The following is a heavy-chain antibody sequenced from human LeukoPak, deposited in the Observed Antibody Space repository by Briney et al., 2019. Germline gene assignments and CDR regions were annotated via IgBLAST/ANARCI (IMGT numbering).Heavy chain of an antibody. V-gene: IGHV3-23*01. CDR1: GFTFSTYA. CDR2: ISGGGDST. J-gene: IGHJ4*02. Sequence: GGSLRLSCAASGFTFSTYAMSWVRQAPGKGLEWFSAISGGGDSTYFADSVKGRFTISRDNSKNTLYLQMSSLRAEDMAVYYCAKGGSFYGSGSYYNEPFDYWGQGTLVTVSS. D-gene: IGHD3-10*01. CDR3: AKGGSFYGSGSYYNEPFDY.